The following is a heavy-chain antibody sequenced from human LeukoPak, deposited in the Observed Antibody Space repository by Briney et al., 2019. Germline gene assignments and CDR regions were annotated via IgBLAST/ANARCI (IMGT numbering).Heavy chain of an antibody. D-gene: IGHD6-6*01. CDR3: ARDYYSTSSGHFDY. CDR2: IYSGGST. CDR1: GFTVSSNY. V-gene: IGHV3-53*04. J-gene: IGHJ4*01. Sequence: GGSLRLSCAASGFTVSSNYMSWVRQAPGKGLESVSVIYSGGSTYYADSVKGRFTISRHNSKNTLYLQMNSLRAEDTAVYFCARDYYSTSSGHFDYWGHGTLVTVSS.